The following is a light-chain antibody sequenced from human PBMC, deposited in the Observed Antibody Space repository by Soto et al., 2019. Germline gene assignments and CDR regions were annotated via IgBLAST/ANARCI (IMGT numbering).Light chain of an antibody. V-gene: IGLV2-23*02. J-gene: IGLJ1*01. CDR3: CSYAGNSEV. CDR1: SGDVGSYNL. CDR2: EVT. Sequence: QSALTQPASLSGSPGQSITIPCTGTSGDVGSYNLVSWYQQHPGKAPKLLIYEVTERPSGVSNRFSGSKSGNTASLTISGLQPDDEADYYCCSYAGNSEVFGTGTKATVL.